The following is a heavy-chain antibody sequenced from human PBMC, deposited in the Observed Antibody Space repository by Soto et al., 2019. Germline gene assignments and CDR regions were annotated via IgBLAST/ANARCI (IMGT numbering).Heavy chain of an antibody. D-gene: IGHD2-2*01. J-gene: IGHJ5*02. CDR1: GGSISSGGYS. V-gene: IGHV4-30-2*01. Sequence: HLQLQESGSGLVKPSQTLSLTCAVSGGSISSGGYSWSWMRQPPGKGLEWIGYIYHSGSTYYNPALKSRVAISVDRSKNQFSLKLSSVTAADTAVYYCARVPDRWGQGTLVTVSS. CDR2: IYHSGST. CDR3: ARVPDR.